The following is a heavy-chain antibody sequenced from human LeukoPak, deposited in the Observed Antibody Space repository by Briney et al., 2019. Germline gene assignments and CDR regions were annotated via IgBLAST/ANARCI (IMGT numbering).Heavy chain of an antibody. V-gene: IGHV3-23*01. CDR1: GFTFSSYA. Sequence: GGSLRLSCAASGFTFSSYAMSWVRQALGKGLEGVSAISGSGGSTYYADSVKGRLTISRDNYKNSLYVQMNILRAEDTAVYYCSKEGYCGGGSCYGEYFHHWGQGTLVTVSS. CDR3: SKEGYCGGGSCYGEYFHH. J-gene: IGHJ1*01. CDR2: ISGSGGST. D-gene: IGHD2-15*01.